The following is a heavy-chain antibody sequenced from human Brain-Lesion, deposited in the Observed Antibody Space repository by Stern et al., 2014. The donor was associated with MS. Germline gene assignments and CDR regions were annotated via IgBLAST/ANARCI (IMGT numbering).Heavy chain of an antibody. V-gene: IGHV3-30*18. D-gene: IGHD2/OR15-2a*01. Sequence: VQLLESGGGVVQPGRPLRLSCVASGFTFGSCAMHWVRQAPGKGLEGVAGLSYDGSNKYYADSVKGRFTISRDNSQNTLYMQMSSLRPEDTAVYYCAKDRQYLTYFFDHWGQGSLVTVSS. CDR2: LSYDGSNK. J-gene: IGHJ5*02. CDR3: AKDRQYLTYFFDH. CDR1: GFTFGSCA.